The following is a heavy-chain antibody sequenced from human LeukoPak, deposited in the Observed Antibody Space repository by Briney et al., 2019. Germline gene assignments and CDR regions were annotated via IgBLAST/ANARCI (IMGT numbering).Heavy chain of an antibody. Sequence: GGSLRLSCAASGFTFSYNWMSWVRRAPGKGLEWVANIKQDGNEKYYVDSVKGRFTISRDNAKNSLYLHMNSLRGEDTAVYYCARDLTGWSPGYWGQGTLVTVSS. D-gene: IGHD6-19*01. CDR3: ARDLTGWSPGY. CDR1: GFTFSYNW. J-gene: IGHJ4*02. V-gene: IGHV3-7*03. CDR2: IKQDGNEK.